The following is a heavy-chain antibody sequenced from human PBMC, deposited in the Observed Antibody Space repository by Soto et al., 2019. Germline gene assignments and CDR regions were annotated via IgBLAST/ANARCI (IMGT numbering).Heavy chain of an antibody. J-gene: IGHJ3*02. Sequence: EVQLVESGGGLVKPGGSLRLSCAASGFTFSNAWMNWVRQAPGKGLEWVGRIKSKTDGGTTDYAAPVKGRFTISRDDSKNTLYLQMNSLKTEDTAVYYCTTGSGGYYYDSSGYYRGNAFDIWGQGTMVTVSS. CDR1: GFTFSNAW. CDR3: TTGSGGYYYDSSGYYRGNAFDI. V-gene: IGHV3-15*07. D-gene: IGHD3-22*01. CDR2: IKSKTDGGTT.